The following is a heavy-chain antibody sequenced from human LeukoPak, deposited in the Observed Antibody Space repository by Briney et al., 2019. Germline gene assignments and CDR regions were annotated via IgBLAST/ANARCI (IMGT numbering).Heavy chain of an antibody. CDR2: ISSSSSTI. CDR1: GFTFSSYS. D-gene: IGHD2-2*01. J-gene: IGHJ4*02. V-gene: IGHV3-48*01. Sequence: GGSLRLSCAASGFTFSSYSMNWVRQAPGKGLEWVSYISSSSSTIYYADSVKGRFTISRDNAKNSLYLQMNSLRAEDTAVYYCAKTSRVYCSSTSCLTDYWGQGTLVTVSS. CDR3: AKTSRVYCSSTSCLTDY.